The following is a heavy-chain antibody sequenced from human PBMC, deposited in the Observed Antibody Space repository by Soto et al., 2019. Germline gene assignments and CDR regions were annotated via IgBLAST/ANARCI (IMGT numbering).Heavy chain of an antibody. V-gene: IGHV1-69*13. J-gene: IGHJ6*02. CDR2: IIPIFGTA. D-gene: IGHD3-10*01. CDR3: ARGGVITMVRGVILYGTDV. Sequence: SVKVSCKSSGGTFSSYAISWVRQAPGQGLEWMGGIIPIFGTANYAQKFQGRVTITADESTSTAYMELSSLRSEDTAVYYCARGGVITMVRGVILYGTDVWGQGTTVTVS. CDR1: GGTFSSYA.